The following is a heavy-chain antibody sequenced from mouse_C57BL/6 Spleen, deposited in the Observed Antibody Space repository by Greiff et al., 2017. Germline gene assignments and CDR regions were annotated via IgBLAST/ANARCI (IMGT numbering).Heavy chain of an antibody. Sequence: VQLQQSGPELVKPGASVKISCKASGYAFSSSWMNWVKQRPGKGLEWVGRIYPGDGDTNYNGKFKGKATLTADKSSSTAYMQLSSLTSEDSAVYFCARSRGSSYVDYWGQGTTLTVSS. J-gene: IGHJ2*01. V-gene: IGHV1-82*01. CDR1: GYAFSSSW. CDR3: ARSRGSSYVDY. CDR2: IYPGDGDT. D-gene: IGHD1-1*01.